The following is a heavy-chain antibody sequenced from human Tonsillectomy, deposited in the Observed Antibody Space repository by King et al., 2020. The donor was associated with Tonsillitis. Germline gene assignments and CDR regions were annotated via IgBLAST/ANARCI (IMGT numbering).Heavy chain of an antibody. CDR3: GRYGGGVFDS. D-gene: IGHD3-16*01. J-gene: IGHJ5*01. V-gene: IGHV4-31*03. Sequence: QLQESGPGLVKPSQTLSLTCTVSGGSISGGDYYWSWIRQYPEKGLEWSGYIYDSENTYYNPSLKSRLTISIDASRNQFSLKLRSVPAADTAVYYCGRYGGGVFDSWGQGTLVTVSS. CDR1: GGSISGGDYY. CDR2: IYDSENT.